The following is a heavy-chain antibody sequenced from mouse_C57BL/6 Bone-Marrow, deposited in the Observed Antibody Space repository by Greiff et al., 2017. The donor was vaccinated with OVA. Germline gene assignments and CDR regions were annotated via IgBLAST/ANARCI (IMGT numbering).Heavy chain of an antibody. J-gene: IGHJ4*01. CDR3: AKTPYGYGYAMDY. V-gene: IGHV2-5*01. CDR1: GFSLTSYG. CDR2: IWRGGST. Sequence: QVQLQQSGPGLVQPSQSLSITCTVSGFSLTSYGVHWVRQSPGKGLEWLGVIWRGGSTDYNAAFMSRLSITKDNSKSQVFFKMNSLQADDTAIDYCAKTPYGYGYAMDYWGQGTSVTVSS. D-gene: IGHD2-2*01.